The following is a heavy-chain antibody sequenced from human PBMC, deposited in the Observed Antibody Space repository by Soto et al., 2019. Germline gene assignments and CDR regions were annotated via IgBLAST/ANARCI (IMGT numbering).Heavy chain of an antibody. CDR1: GGTFSSYA. CDR3: ARVGYSSSWYGYYYGMDV. D-gene: IGHD6-13*01. Sequence: SVKVSCKASGGTFSSYAISWVRQAPGQGLEWMGGIIPIFGTANYAQKFQGRVTITADESTSTAYMELSSLRSEDTAVYYCARVGYSSSWYGYYYGMDVWGQGTTVTVSS. J-gene: IGHJ6*02. V-gene: IGHV1-69*13. CDR2: IIPIFGTA.